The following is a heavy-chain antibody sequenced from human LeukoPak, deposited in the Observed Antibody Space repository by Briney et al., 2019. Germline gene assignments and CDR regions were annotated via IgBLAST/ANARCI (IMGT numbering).Heavy chain of an antibody. CDR2: ISRSSIYI. V-gene: IGHV3-21*01. J-gene: IGHJ3*02. Sequence: GGSLRLSCAASGFTFSSYNMNWVRQAPGKGLEWVSSISRSSIYIYYADSVKGRFTISRDNAENSLSLQMNSLRAEDTAVYYCARGRGWGTFDIWGQGTMVTVSS. CDR1: GFTFSSYN. CDR3: ARGRGWGTFDI. D-gene: IGHD3-10*01.